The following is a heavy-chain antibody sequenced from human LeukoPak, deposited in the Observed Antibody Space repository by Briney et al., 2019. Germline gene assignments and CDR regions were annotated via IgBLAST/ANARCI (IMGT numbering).Heavy chain of an antibody. CDR1: GYTFTSYG. D-gene: IGHD3-10*01. J-gene: IGHJ5*02. Sequence: ASVKVSCTASGYTFTSYGISWVRQAPGQGLEWMGWISAYNDNTNYAQKLQGRVTMTTDTSTSTAYMELRSLRSDDTAVYYCARAGYYGAGSYYTVPYNWFDPWGQGTLVTVSS. CDR2: ISAYNDNT. V-gene: IGHV1-18*01. CDR3: ARAGYYGAGSYYTVPYNWFDP.